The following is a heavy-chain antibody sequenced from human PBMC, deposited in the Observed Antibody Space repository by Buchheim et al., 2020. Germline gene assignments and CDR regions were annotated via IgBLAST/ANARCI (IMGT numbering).Heavy chain of an antibody. CDR3: ARGSVTVDY. V-gene: IGHV1-18*01. J-gene: IGHJ4*02. D-gene: IGHD4-11*01. CDR2: VSANNGRT. CDR1: GYTFTTFG. Sequence: QVQLVQSGPEVKKPGASVKVSCKASGYTFTTFGITWVRQAPGQGLEWLGWVSANNGRTDYAQKVQGRVTITTDTSTSTAYMELRSLSSDDTAVYYCARGSVTVDYWGQGTL.